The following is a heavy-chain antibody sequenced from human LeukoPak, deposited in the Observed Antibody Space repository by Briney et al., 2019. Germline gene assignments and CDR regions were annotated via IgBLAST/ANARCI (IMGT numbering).Heavy chain of an antibody. CDR1: GYAVSSGYY. V-gene: IGHV4-38-2*02. Sequence: PSETLSLTCNVPGYAVSSGYYWVWLRQPPGMGLEWIGSIYHSGSTYYNPSLTSRATISVDTSKPQFSLKLSSVTAADTAVYYCARMELGSFDYWGQGTLVTVSS. CDR3: ARMELGSFDY. CDR2: IYHSGST. J-gene: IGHJ4*02. D-gene: IGHD7-27*01.